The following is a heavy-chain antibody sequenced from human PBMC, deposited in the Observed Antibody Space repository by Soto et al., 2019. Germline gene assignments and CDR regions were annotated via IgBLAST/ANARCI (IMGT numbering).Heavy chain of an antibody. CDR1: GFTFSGYY. D-gene: IGHD3-10*01. CDR2: ISGGGDTI. J-gene: IGHJ3*02. V-gene: IGHV3-11*01. Sequence: QVQLVESGGSLVKPGGSLRLSCAASGFTFSGYYMSWIRQAPGKGREGLSYISGGGDTIYYADSVKGRFTISRDNGKNSVYLQMNSLRAEDTAVYYCTRGSGSWSAFDIWGQGTMVTVSS. CDR3: TRGSGSWSAFDI.